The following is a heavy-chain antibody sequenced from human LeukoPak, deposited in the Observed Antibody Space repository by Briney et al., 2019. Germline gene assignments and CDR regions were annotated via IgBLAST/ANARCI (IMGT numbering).Heavy chain of an antibody. V-gene: IGHV3-23*01. J-gene: IGHJ5*02. Sequence: GGSLRLSCAASGFTFSSYTMSCVRQAPGKGVEWVSGIIVSGGSTYYADSVKGRFTISRDNSKNTLSLQMNSLRAEDTAVYYCAKVRVGSVCCYTNWFDPWGQGTLVTVSS. CDR3: AKVRVGSVCCYTNWFDP. CDR1: GFTFSSYT. CDR2: IIVSGGST. D-gene: IGHD2-2*02.